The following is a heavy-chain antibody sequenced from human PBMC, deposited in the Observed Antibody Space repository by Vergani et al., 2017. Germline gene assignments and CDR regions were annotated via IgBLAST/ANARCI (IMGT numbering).Heavy chain of an antibody. CDR1: GGTFSSYT. Sequence: QVQLVQSGAEVKKPGSSVKVSCKASGGTFSSYTISWVRQAPGQGLEWMGRIIPILCIANYAQKFQGRVTITADKSTSTAYMELSSLRSEDTAVYYCARGYSGYDFDYYYYGMDVWGQGTTVTVSS. CDR2: IIPILCIA. J-gene: IGHJ6*02. V-gene: IGHV1-69*02. CDR3: ARGYSGYDFDYYYYGMDV. D-gene: IGHD5-12*01.